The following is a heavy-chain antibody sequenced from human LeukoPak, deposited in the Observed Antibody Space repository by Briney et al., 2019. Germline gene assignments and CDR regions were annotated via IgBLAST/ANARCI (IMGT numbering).Heavy chain of an antibody. CDR2: IYSSGST. CDR1: GGSIRGYY. V-gene: IGHV4-59*01. Sequence: SETLSLTCTVSGGSIRGYYCNWLRQPPGEGLEWIGFIYSSGSTAYNPSLKSRVTISLDTSKNQFSLRLNSVTAADTAVYYCARSPQQLEATDWGQGTLVTVSS. D-gene: IGHD6-13*01. J-gene: IGHJ4*02. CDR3: ARSPQQLEATD.